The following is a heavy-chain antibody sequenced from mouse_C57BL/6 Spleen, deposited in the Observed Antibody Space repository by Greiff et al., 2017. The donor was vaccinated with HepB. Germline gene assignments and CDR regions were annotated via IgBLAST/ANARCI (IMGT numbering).Heavy chain of an antibody. Sequence: EVQVVESGGDLVKPGGSLKLSCAASGFTFSSYGMSWVRQTPDKRLEWVATISSGGSYTYYPDSVKGRFTISRDNAKNTLYLQMSSLKSEDTAMYYCASIIDWGQGTLVTVSA. D-gene: IGHD1-1*01. CDR3: ASIID. CDR1: GFTFSSYG. V-gene: IGHV5-6*01. CDR2: ISSGGSYT. J-gene: IGHJ3*01.